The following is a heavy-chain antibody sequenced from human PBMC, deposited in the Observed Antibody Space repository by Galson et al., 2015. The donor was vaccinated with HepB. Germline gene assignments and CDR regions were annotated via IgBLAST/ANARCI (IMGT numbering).Heavy chain of an antibody. CDR1: GGSFSGNY. V-gene: IGHV4-34*01. D-gene: IGHD1-14*01. Sequence: SETLSLTCAVYGGSFSGNYWTWIRQPPGKGLEWIGEINHRGTTRYSPSLKSRFTISVDTSKNQFSLKVRSVTAAETAVYYRARDSGVAVSGARHHRHYYMDVWG. CDR2: INHRGTT. CDR3: ARDSGVAVSGARHHRHYYMDV. J-gene: IGHJ6*03.